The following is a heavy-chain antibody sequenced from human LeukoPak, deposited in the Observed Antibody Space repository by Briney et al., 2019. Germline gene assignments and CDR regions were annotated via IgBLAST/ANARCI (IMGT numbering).Heavy chain of an antibody. CDR1: GFTFSSYW. V-gene: IGHV3-74*01. CDR2: TNTDGSST. Sequence: GGSLRLSCAASGFTFSSYWMHWVRQAPGKGLVWVSRTNTDGSSTSYADSVKGRFTISRDNSKNTLSLEMTRLGAEDTAIYYCAKDQPGAGFDLWGQGTLVTVAS. CDR3: AKDQPGAGFDL. J-gene: IGHJ5*02. D-gene: IGHD1-1*01.